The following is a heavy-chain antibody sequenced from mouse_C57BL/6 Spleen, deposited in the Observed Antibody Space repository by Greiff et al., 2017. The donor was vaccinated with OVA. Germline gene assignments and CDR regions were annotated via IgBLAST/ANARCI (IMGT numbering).Heavy chain of an antibody. CDR1: GFNIKDDY. Sequence: EVQLQQSGAELVRPGASVKLSCTASGFNIKDDYMHWVKQRPEQGLEWIGWIDPENGDTEYASKFQGKATITADTSSNTAYLQLSSLTSEDTAVYYCTIYGSSFNFDYWGQGTTLTVSS. J-gene: IGHJ2*01. CDR3: TIYGSSFNFDY. CDR2: IDPENGDT. D-gene: IGHD1-1*01. V-gene: IGHV14-4*01.